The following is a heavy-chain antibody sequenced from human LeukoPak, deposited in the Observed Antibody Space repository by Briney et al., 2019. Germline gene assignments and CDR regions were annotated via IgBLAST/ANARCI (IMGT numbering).Heavy chain of an antibody. CDR1: GYTFTGYY. CDR3: ARDMGGDYDFWSGYEFDY. D-gene: IGHD3-3*01. J-gene: IGHJ4*02. V-gene: IGHV1-2*02. CDR2: INPNSGGT. Sequence: GASVKVSCKASGYTFTGYYMHWVRQAPGQGLEWMGWINPNSGGTNYAQKFQGRVTMTRDTSISTAYMELSRLRSDDTAVYYCARDMGGDYDFWSGYEFDYWGQGTLVTVSS.